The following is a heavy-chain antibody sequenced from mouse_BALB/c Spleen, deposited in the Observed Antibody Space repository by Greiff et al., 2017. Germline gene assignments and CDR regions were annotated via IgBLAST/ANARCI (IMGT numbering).Heavy chain of an antibody. CDR2: ISSGGSYT. J-gene: IGHJ1*01. CDR3: ARHCTTATNWYFDV. D-gene: IGHD1-2*01. CDR1: GFTFSSYA. Sequence: EVQVVESGGGLVKPGGSLKLSCAASGFTFSSYAMSWVRQTPEKRLEWVATISSGGSYTYYPDSVKGRFTISRDNAKNTLYLQMSSLRSEDTAMYYCARHCTTATNWYFDVWGAGTTVTVSS. V-gene: IGHV5-9-3*01.